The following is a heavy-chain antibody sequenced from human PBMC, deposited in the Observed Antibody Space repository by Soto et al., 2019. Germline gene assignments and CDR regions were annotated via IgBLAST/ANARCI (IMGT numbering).Heavy chain of an antibody. Sequence: SETLSLTCTVSGGSISSYHWSWIRQSAGKGLEWIGRIYTSGNTHYNPSLKSRVTVSIDTSKNQFFLTVNSVTAADSAVYYCARESGDTWDYKVYWCPATPVTVS. V-gene: IGHV4-4*07. D-gene: IGHD1-7*01. CDR2: IYTSGNT. J-gene: IGHJ4*02. CDR1: GGSISSYH. CDR3: ARESGDTWDYKVY.